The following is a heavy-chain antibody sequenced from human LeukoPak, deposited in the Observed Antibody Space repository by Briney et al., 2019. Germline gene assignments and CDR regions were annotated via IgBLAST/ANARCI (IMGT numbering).Heavy chain of an antibody. CDR1: GFTFDDYG. J-gene: IGHJ4*02. V-gene: IGHV3-20*04. CDR2: INWNGDST. Sequence: PGGSLRLYCAASGFTFDDYGMSWVRQAPGKGLEWVSGINWNGDSTGYADSMKGRFTISRDNAKNSLYLQMNSLRAEDTALYYCARGDCSSTSCYTFLDYWGQGTLVTVPS. CDR3: ARGDCSSTSCYTFLDY. D-gene: IGHD2-2*02.